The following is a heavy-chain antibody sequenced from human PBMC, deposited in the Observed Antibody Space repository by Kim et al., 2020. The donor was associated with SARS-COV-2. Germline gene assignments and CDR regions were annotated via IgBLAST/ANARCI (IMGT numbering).Heavy chain of an antibody. CDR1: GYTFTSYY. CDR2: INPSGGST. Sequence: ASVKVSCKASGYTFTSYYMHWVRQAPGQGLEWMGIINPSGGSTSYAQKFQGRVTMTRDTSTSTVYMELSSLRSEDTAVYYCARVYHQGGVQTTTVGYYGMDVWGKGTTVTVSS. D-gene: IGHD4-17*01. CDR3: ARVYHQGGVQTTTVGYYGMDV. V-gene: IGHV1-46*01. J-gene: IGHJ6*04.